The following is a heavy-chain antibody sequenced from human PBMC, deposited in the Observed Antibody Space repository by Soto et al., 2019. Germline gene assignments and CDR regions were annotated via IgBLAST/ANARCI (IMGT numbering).Heavy chain of an antibody. J-gene: IGHJ6*02. Sequence: SETLSLTCAVVGDSLRGQSWNWIRQSPGEGLEWIGELDQSGGTNYNPSLKSRAIISDDTSKNQFSLTLTSVTAADTAVYYCAREDSNGWSGESLDVWGQGTTVTV. CDR3: AREDSNGWSGESLDV. D-gene: IGHD6-19*01. V-gene: IGHV4-34*01. CDR1: GDSLRGQS. CDR2: LDQSGGT.